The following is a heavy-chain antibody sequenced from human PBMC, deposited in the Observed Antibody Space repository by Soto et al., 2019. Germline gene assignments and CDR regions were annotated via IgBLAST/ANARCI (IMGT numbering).Heavy chain of an antibody. CDR2: VNPDNHNT. J-gene: IGHJ4*02. Sequence: QVQLVQSGPEVKKPGASVKVSCEVSGYRFPSFGINWVRQAPGQGLEWVGWVNPDNHNTNYAQKLQHRVSLTTATSTNTAFLELSDLTSDDTAVYYCARVRFGDAFDYWGQVTLVTVSS. CDR3: ARVRFGDAFDY. D-gene: IGHD4-17*01. V-gene: IGHV1-18*01. CDR1: GYRFPSFG.